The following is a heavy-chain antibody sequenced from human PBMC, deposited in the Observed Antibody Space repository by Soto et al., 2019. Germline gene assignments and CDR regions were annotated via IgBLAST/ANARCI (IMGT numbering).Heavy chain of an antibody. CDR3: ARGDREDILVVGGARPGEYGLDI. V-gene: IGHV3-30-3*01. CDR1: GFTFRNHA. Sequence: QVQLVESGGGVVQPGGSLRLSCAASGFTFRNHAMHWVRQAPGKGLECLAVIAYDGSNAFYRDSVKGRFTGSRDNSKNTLYLHMDSLRSEDTGVYYCARGDREDILVVGGARPGEYGLDIWGQGTTVTVSS. J-gene: IGHJ6*02. D-gene: IGHD2-15*01. CDR2: IAYDGSNA.